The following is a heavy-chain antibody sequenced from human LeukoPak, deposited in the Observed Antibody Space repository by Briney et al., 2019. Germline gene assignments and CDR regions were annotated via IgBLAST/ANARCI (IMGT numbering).Heavy chain of an antibody. CDR3: ARYYTSGACFYY. CDR2: INPNSGDT. V-gene: IGHV1-2*06. CDR1: GYTFTGYY. J-gene: IGHJ4*02. Sequence: ASVRVSCKTSGYTFTGYYIHWVRQAPGQGLEWMGRINPNSGDTNYAQKFRGRVTVTRDTSISTVYMELNSLTSDDTSVYHCARYYTSGACFYYWGRGTLVTVSS. D-gene: IGHD3-10*01.